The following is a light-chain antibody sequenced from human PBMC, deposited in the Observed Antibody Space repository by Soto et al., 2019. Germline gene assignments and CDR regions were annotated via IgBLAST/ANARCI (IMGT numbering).Light chain of an antibody. CDR1: QTSATY. V-gene: IGKV1-39*01. CDR2: EAS. J-gene: IGKJ1*01. CDR3: QQTYTNPQT. Sequence: DIQMTQSPFTLSASVGDRVTITCRASQTSATYINWYQQKSGSAPRLLIYEASGLQSGVPSRFSGSGSGTHFVLTISNFQPEDSATYFCQQTYTNPQTFGQGTKVDIK.